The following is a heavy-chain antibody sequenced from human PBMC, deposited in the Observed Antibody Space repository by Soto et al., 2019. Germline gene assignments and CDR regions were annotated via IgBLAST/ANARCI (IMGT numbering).Heavy chain of an antibody. Sequence: QVHLVQSGAEVKKPGSSVKVSCKTSGGSFNNYAVSWVRQAPGQGLEWMGGIIPNFDTPSYAQKFQDRLTIIADESTSTVYMELRSLRSNDTAVYYCAVAMVREILIFESSGMHVWGQGTTVIVSS. CDR1: GGSFNNYA. CDR3: AVAMVREILIFESSGMHV. D-gene: IGHD3-10*01. J-gene: IGHJ6*02. CDR2: IIPNFDTP. V-gene: IGHV1-69*01.